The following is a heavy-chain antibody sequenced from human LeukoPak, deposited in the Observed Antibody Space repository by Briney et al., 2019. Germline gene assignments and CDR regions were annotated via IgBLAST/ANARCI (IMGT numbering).Heavy chain of an antibody. CDR3: ARSSESYDSSGYYSYYFDY. V-gene: IGHV4-61*08. D-gene: IGHD3-22*01. CDR2: IYYSGST. Sequence: SETLSLTCAVSGGSISSGGYSWSWIRQPPGKGLEWIGFIYYSGSTHYKPSLKSRGTISVDTSKNQYSLKLSSVTAADTAVYYCARSSESYDSSGYYSYYFDYWGQGTLVTVSS. CDR1: GGSISSGGYS. J-gene: IGHJ4*02.